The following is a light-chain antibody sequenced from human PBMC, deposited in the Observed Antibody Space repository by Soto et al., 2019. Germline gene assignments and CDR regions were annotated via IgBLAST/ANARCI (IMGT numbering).Light chain of an antibody. Sequence: DIVMTQSPATLSVSPGERATLSCRASQSVSSSYLAWYRQRPGQAPRLLIYGPSSRATGIPDRFSGSGSGTDFTLTISRLEPEDFAVYYCQQYGSSPLTFGGGTKVDIK. CDR1: QSVSSSY. V-gene: IGKV3-20*01. J-gene: IGKJ4*01. CDR2: GPS. CDR3: QQYGSSPLT.